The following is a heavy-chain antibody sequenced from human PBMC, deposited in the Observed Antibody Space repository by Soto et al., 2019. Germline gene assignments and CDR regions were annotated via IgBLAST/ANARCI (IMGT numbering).Heavy chain of an antibody. CDR3: AAVRFLEWLRPMDV. D-gene: IGHD3-3*01. Sequence: ASVKVSCEASGFTFTSSAMQWVRQARGQRLEWIGWIVVGSGNTNYAQKFQERVTITRDMSTSTAYMELSSLRSEDTAVYYCAAVRFLEWLRPMDVWGKGTTVTVSS. CDR2: IVVGSGNT. CDR1: GFTFTSSA. V-gene: IGHV1-58*02. J-gene: IGHJ6*03.